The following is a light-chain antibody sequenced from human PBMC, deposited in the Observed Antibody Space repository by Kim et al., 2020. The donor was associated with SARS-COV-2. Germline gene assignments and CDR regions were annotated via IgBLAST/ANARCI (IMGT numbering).Light chain of an antibody. CDR3: HQYKGSSQT. CDR1: QSISDW. J-gene: IGKJ1*01. V-gene: IGKV1-5*03. CDR2: KTS. Sequence: DIQMTQSPSTLSASVGDRVTITCRASQSISDWLAWYQQKPGKAPKVLIYKTSTLAGGVPSRFSGSGSETEFTLTISSLQPDDFATYYCHQYKGSSQTFGQGTKEDIK.